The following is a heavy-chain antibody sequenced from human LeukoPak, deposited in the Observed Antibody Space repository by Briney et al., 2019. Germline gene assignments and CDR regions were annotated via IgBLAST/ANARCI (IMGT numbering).Heavy chain of an antibody. J-gene: IGHJ4*02. D-gene: IGHD1-14*01. CDR3: AGRAPSDRNYHY. CDR2: ISGRGDTT. Sequence: GGSLRLSCAASGFTFVTYAMGWVRQAPGKGLEWLSVISGRGDTTYYADSVKGRFTISRDNSKNTLYLQMSSLRVDDSAIYFCAGRAPSDRNYHYWGQGTLATVSS. V-gene: IGHV3-23*01. CDR1: GFTFVTYA.